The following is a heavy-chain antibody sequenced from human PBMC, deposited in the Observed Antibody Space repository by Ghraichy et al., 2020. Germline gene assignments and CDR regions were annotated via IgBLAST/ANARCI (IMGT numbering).Heavy chain of an antibody. Sequence: LRLSCAVSGFTFSSYAMHWVRQAPGKGLEWVAVISYDGNNKYYTDSVKGRFTISRDNSKNTLYLQMTSLRAEDTAVYFCARDPLAVTARGYFDYWGQGTLVTVSS. D-gene: IGHD6-19*01. V-gene: IGHV3-30*04. J-gene: IGHJ4*02. CDR1: GFTFSSYA. CDR2: ISYDGNNK. CDR3: ARDPLAVTARGYFDY.